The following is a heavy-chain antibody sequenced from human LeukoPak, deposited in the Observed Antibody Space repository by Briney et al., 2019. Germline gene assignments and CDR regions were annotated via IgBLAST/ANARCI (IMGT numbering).Heavy chain of an antibody. D-gene: IGHD3-16*01. CDR2: VSRSGGST. J-gene: IGHJ4*02. Sequence: GGSLRLSCAASGFMFRNYAMSWVRQAPGKGLEWVSAVSRSGGSTSYADSVKGRFTISRDNSKNTLYLQMNSLRAEDTAVYYCARSYYDYPVDYWGQGTLVTVSS. V-gene: IGHV3-23*01. CDR1: GFMFRNYA. CDR3: ARSYYDYPVDY.